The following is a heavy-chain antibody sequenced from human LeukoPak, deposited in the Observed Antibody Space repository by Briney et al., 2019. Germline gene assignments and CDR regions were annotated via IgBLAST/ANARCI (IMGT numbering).Heavy chain of an antibody. Sequence: HSGGSLRLSCAASEFTFSSYWMSWVHQAPGKGLEWVANIKQDGGEKYYLDSVKGRFTVSRDNAKNSLYLQMNSLRAEDTAVYYCARVGARQILEYWGQGTLVTVSS. D-gene: IGHD4-17*01. CDR2: IKQDGGEK. CDR1: EFTFSSYW. CDR3: ARVGARQILEY. V-gene: IGHV3-7*01. J-gene: IGHJ4*02.